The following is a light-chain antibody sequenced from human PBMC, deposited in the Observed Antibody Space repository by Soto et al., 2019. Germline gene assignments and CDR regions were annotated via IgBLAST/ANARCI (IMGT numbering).Light chain of an antibody. Sequence: EIVLTQSPGTLSLSPGERATLSCRASQSVSNNYLAWHQQKPGQAPRRLIYDASSRATGIPDRFSGSGSGTDFTLTISRLEPEDFAMYYCQQYGSSLWTFGQGTKVDIK. V-gene: IGKV3-20*01. CDR3: QQYGSSLWT. J-gene: IGKJ1*01. CDR2: DAS. CDR1: QSVSNNY.